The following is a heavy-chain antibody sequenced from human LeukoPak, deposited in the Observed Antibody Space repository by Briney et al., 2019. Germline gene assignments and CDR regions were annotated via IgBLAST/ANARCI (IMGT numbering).Heavy chain of an antibody. J-gene: IGHJ3*02. CDR1: GFTFSTKY. CDR2: IYSDGST. Sequence: GGSLRLSCAASGFTFSTKYMSWVRQAPGKGLEGVSLIYSDGSTYYADSVTGRITISRDNSKNTLYLQMNSLRAEDTAVYYCASYYLEWLFGWAFDIWGQGTMVTVFS. V-gene: IGHV3-66*02. D-gene: IGHD3-3*01. CDR3: ASYYLEWLFGWAFDI.